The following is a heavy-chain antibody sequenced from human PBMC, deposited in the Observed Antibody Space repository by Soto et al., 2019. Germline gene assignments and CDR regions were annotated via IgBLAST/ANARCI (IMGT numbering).Heavy chain of an antibody. Sequence: QVQLEESGPGLVKPSETLSLTCTVSGGSINAFFWSWVRQPPGKGLESIGYIFYSGSTNYNHSLKSRVTISLDTSKTQFSLNLTSVTAADTAVYYCATQTGLYYYGLDVWGQGTMVAVSS. CDR1: GGSINAFF. CDR3: ATQTGLYYYGLDV. J-gene: IGHJ6*02. V-gene: IGHV4-59*01. CDR2: IFYSGST.